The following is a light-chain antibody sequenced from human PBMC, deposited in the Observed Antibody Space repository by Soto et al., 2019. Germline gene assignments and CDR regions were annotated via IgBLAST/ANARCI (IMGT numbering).Light chain of an antibody. CDR1: SSNIGSNY. CDR3: AAWDDSLNGPV. V-gene: IGLV1-47*01. Sequence: QAVVTQPPSASGTPGQRVNISCSGSSSNIGSNYVYWYRQFPGTAPKLLIQRNNQRPSGVPARFSGSKSGTSASLAISGLRSEDEADYYCAAWDDSLNGPVFGGGTKLTVL. CDR2: RNN. J-gene: IGLJ3*02.